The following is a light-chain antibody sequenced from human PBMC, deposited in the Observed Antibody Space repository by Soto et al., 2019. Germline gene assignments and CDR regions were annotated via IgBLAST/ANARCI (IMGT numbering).Light chain of an antibody. CDR2: WAS. Sequence: DIVMTQSPDSLAVSLGERATINCKSSQSVLYSSNNRNYLAWYQQKPGQPPKLLIYWASTRESGVPDRFSGSGSGTDFTLTITSLPAEDVAVYYCPQYYSPPLTFGGGTKVEIK. CDR1: QSVLYSSNNRNY. V-gene: IGKV4-1*01. CDR3: PQYYSPPLT. J-gene: IGKJ4*01.